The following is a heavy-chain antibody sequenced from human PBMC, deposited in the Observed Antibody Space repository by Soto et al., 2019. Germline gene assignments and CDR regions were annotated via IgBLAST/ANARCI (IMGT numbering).Heavy chain of an antibody. CDR1: GGTFSSYT. J-gene: IGHJ6*02. Sequence: GASVKVSCKASGGTFSSYTISWVRQAPGQGLEWMGRIIPILGIANYAQKFQGRVTITADKSTSTAYMELSSLRSEDTAVYYCARDPPGGAWGMDVWGQGAXVNVSS. V-gene: IGHV1-69*04. D-gene: IGHD1-26*01. CDR3: ARDPPGGAWGMDV. CDR2: IIPILGIA.